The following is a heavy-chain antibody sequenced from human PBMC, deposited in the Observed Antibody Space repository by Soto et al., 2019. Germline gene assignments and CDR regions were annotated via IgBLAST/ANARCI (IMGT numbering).Heavy chain of an antibody. D-gene: IGHD1-26*01. CDR3: ARGRGGTYDAFDI. V-gene: IGHV4-59*01. CDR1: AGSINSYF. CDR2: IFYSGTT. Sequence: QVQLRESGPGLVKPSETLSLTCSVSAGSINSYFWCWIRQSPGKGLEWIGYIFYSGTTNYNPSLKSRVTILLDTSKNQFSLRLNSVTAADTAIYYCARGRGGTYDAFDIWGQGTLVTVSS. J-gene: IGHJ3*02.